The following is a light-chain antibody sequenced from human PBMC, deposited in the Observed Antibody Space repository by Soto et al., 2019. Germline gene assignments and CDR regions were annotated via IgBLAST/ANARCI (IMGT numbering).Light chain of an antibody. CDR3: SSYSGTNNLLI. CDR2: EVS. CDR1: SNDVGNYNY. V-gene: IGLV2-8*01. Sequence: QSALTQHPSASGSPGQSVTISCTGTSNDVGNYNYVSWYQQHPGKAPKVLISEVSKRPSGVPDRFSGSKSGNMASLTVSGLQAEDEADYYCSSYSGTNNLLIFGGGTKVTVL. J-gene: IGLJ2*01.